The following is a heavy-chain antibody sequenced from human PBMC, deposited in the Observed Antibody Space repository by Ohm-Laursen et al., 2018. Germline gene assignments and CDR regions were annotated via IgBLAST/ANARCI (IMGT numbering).Heavy chain of an antibody. Sequence: SLRLSCTASGFTFSTYGSHWVRQAPGKGLEWVAVIWFDGGKKYYADSVKGRFTMSRDNSKNTLYLQMNSLRDEDTAVYYCARADSSVWYSDFDYWGQGTLVTVSS. CDR2: IWFDGGKK. CDR3: ARADSSVWYSDFDY. J-gene: IGHJ4*02. V-gene: IGHV3-33*01. CDR1: GFTFSTYG. D-gene: IGHD6-19*01.